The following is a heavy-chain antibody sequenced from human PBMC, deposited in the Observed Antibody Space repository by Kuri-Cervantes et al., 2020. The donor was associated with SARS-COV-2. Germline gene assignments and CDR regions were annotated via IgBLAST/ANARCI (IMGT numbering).Heavy chain of an antibody. J-gene: IGHJ4*02. Sequence: ASVKVSCKASGYTFTDYYMHWVRQAPGQGLEWMGWINPRSGGTKYVEKFQGRVTMTRDTSTSTVYMEMNRLRSDDTAVYYCATTFAFLMGATYDYWGQGTLVTVSS. D-gene: IGHD1-26*01. CDR2: INPRSGGT. V-gene: IGHV1-2*02. CDR3: ATTFAFLMGATYDY. CDR1: GYTFTDYY.